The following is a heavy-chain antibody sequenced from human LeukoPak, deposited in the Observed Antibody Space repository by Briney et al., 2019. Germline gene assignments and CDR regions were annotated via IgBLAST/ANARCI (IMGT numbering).Heavy chain of an antibody. D-gene: IGHD4-23*01. CDR3: ARNYGGNSYDAFDI. CDR2: ISSEGSSI. CDR1: GFTFSSYW. Sequence: GGSLRLSCAASGFTFSSYWMHWVRQAPGKGLVWVSRISSEGSSISYADSVKGRFTISRDNAKNTLYLQMNSLRAEDTAVYYCARNYGGNSYDAFDIWGQGTMVTVSS. J-gene: IGHJ3*02. V-gene: IGHV3-74*01.